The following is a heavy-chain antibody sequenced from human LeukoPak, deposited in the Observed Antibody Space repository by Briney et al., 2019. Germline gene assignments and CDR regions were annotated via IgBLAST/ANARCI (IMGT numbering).Heavy chain of an antibody. CDR2: IIPILGIA. CDR3: ARLSTVTTRSQLYYYGMDV. J-gene: IGHJ6*02. Sequence: SVKVSCKASGGTFSSYAISWVRQAPGQGLEWIGRIIPILGIANYAQKFQGRVTITADKSTSTAYMELSSLRSEDTAVYYCARLSTVTTRSQLYYYGMDVWGQGTTVTVSS. D-gene: IGHD4-17*01. CDR1: GGTFSSYA. V-gene: IGHV1-69*04.